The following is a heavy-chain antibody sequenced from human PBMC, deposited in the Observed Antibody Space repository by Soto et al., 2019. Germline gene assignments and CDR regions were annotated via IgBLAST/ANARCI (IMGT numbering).Heavy chain of an antibody. J-gene: IGHJ4*02. CDR3: ARAIVVVPSNSYFDY. D-gene: IGHD3-22*01. CDR1: GGSGSSGSYY. Sequence: SETLSLTCTVSGGSGSSGSYYWSWIRQPPGKGLEWIGYIYYSGSTNYNPSLKSRVTISVDTSKNQFSLKLSSVTAADTAVYYCARAIVVVPSNSYFDYWGQGTLVTVSS. V-gene: IGHV4-61*01. CDR2: IYYSGST.